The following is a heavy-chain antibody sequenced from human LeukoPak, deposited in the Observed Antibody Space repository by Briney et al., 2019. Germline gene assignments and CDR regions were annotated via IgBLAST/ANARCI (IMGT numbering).Heavy chain of an antibody. V-gene: IGHV3-48*01. CDR3: AKIKWELLHDAFDI. D-gene: IGHD1-26*01. CDR2: ISSSSSTI. CDR1: GFTFSSYS. J-gene: IGHJ3*02. Sequence: GGSLRLSCAASGFTFSSYSMNWVRQAPGKGLEWVSYISSSSSTIYYADSVKGRFTISRDNAKNSLYLQMNSLRAEDTAVYYCAKIKWELLHDAFDIWGQGTMVTVSS.